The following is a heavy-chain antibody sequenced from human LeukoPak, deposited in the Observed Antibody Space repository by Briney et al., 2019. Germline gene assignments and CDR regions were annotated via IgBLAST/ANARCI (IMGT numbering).Heavy chain of an antibody. Sequence: GGSLRLSCTASGFTFGDYAMSWFRQAPGKGLEWVGFIRSKAYGGTTEYAASVKGRFTISRDDSKSIAYLQMNSLKTEDTAVYYCHRVIVVVGAFDIWGQGTMVTVSS. V-gene: IGHV3-49*03. CDR1: GFTFGDYA. CDR3: HRVIVVVGAFDI. D-gene: IGHD3-22*01. CDR2: IRSKAYGGTT. J-gene: IGHJ3*02.